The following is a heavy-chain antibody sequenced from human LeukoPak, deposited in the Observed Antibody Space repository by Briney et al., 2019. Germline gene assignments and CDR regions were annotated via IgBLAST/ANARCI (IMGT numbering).Heavy chain of an antibody. CDR3: ARIEGSSGYYFVPY. V-gene: IGHV1-2*02. CDR1: GYTFTGYY. Sequence: ASVKVSCKASGYTFTGYYMHWVRQAPGQGLEWMGWINPNSGGTNYAQKFQGRVTMTRDTSISTAYMEPSRLRSDDTAVYYCARIEGSSGYYFVPYWGQGTLVTVSS. D-gene: IGHD3-22*01. CDR2: INPNSGGT. J-gene: IGHJ4*02.